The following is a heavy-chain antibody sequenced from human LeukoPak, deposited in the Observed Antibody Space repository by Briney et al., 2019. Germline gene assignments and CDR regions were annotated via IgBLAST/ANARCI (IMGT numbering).Heavy chain of an antibody. CDR1: GDSFSSHY. V-gene: IGHV4-59*11. CDR3: ARDLVTVTKGFDI. D-gene: IGHD4-17*01. J-gene: IGHJ3*02. CDR2: ISYIGST. Sequence: PSETLSLTCVVSGDSFSSHYWTWIRQSPGKGLEWIGYISYIGSTNYNPSLKSRVTISIDTSKNQFSLKLRSVTAGDTAVYYCARDLVTVTKGFDIWGQGTM.